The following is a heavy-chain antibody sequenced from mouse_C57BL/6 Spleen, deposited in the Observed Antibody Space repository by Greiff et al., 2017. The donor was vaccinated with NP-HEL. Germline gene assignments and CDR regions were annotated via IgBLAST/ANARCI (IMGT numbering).Heavy chain of an antibody. Sequence: VQLQQSGPELVKPGASVKISCKASGYTFTDYYMNWVKQSHGKSLEWIGDINPNNGGTSYNQKFKGKATLTVDKSSSTAYMELRSLTSEDSAVDYCARRGYDGGAWFAYWGQGTLVTVSA. V-gene: IGHV1-26*01. CDR3: ARRGYDGGAWFAY. CDR1: GYTFTDYY. J-gene: IGHJ3*01. CDR2: INPNNGGT. D-gene: IGHD2-2*01.